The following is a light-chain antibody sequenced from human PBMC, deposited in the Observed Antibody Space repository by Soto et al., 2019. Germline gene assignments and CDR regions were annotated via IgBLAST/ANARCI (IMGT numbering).Light chain of an antibody. CDR3: QQSNDWPLT. Sequence: EIVMTQSPATLSVSPGERATLSCRASQSAGSNLAWYQQKPGQAPRLLIYGASSRATGIPARFSGSGSGTDFTLTISSLQSEDFAVYYCQQSNDWPLTFGGGTKVEI. CDR1: QSAGSN. CDR2: GAS. V-gene: IGKV3-15*01. J-gene: IGKJ4*01.